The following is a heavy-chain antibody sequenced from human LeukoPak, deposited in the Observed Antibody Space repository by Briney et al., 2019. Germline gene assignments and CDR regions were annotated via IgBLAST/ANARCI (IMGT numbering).Heavy chain of an antibody. Sequence: PGGSLRLSCAASGFTFSSYWMNWVRQAPGKGLEWVSTISGSGLSTYYADSVKGRFTISRDNSKNTLYLQMNSLRAEDTAAYYCAKDAAYYYDSGGYYSGYFDYWGQGTLVTVSS. CDR3: AKDAAYYYDSGGYYSGYFDY. CDR1: GFTFSSYW. J-gene: IGHJ4*02. CDR2: ISGSGLST. D-gene: IGHD3-22*01. V-gene: IGHV3-23*01.